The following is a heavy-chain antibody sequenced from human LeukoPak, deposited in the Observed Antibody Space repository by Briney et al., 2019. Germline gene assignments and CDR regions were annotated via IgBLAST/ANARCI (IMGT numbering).Heavy chain of an antibody. J-gene: IGHJ4*02. D-gene: IGHD1-26*01. Sequence: PGGSLKLSCAASGFTFSGSAMHWIRQASGKGLEWVGRIRSKANSYATAYAASVKGRFTISRDDSKNTAYLQMNSLKTEGTAVYYCTRRDSGSYYWGQGTLVTVSS. V-gene: IGHV3-73*01. CDR2: IRSKANSYAT. CDR1: GFTFSGSA. CDR3: TRRDSGSYY.